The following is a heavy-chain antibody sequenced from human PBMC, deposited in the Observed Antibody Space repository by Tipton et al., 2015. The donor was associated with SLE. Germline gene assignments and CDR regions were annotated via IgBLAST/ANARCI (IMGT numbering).Heavy chain of an antibody. CDR1: GDSISSSTYY. J-gene: IGHJ4*02. V-gene: IGHV4-39*07. D-gene: IGHD4-23*01. Sequence: GLVKPSDTLSLTCAVSGDSISSSTYYWGWIRQPPGRGLEWIGEIDHRGSTNYNPSLKSRVTISVDTSKMQFSLRLNSLTAADTAVYYCASGKLSYGGGDNWGQGTLVTVSS. CDR3: ASGKLSYGGGDN. CDR2: IDHRGST.